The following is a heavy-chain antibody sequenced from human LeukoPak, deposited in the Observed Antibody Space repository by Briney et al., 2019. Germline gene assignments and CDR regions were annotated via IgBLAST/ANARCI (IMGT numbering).Heavy chain of an antibody. D-gene: IGHD4-23*01. CDR1: GGSISSGSYY. CDR3: ARERGDDYSGSHYFDY. J-gene: IGHJ4*02. V-gene: IGHV4-61*02. CDR2: IYTSGST. Sequence: SQTLSLTCTVSGGSISSGSYYWSWIRQPAGKGLEWIGRIYTSGSTNYNPSLKSRVTISVDTSKNQFSLKLSSVTAADTAVYYCARERGDDYSGSHYFDYWGQGTLVTVSS.